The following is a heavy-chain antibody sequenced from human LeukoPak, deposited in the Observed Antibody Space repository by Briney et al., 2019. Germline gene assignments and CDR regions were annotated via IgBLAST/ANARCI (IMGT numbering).Heavy chain of an antibody. Sequence: GASVKVSCKASGYTFTGYYMHWVRQAPGQGLEWMGWINPDSGGTKYAQKFQGRVTMTRDTSISTAYMELSSLRSDDTAVYYCARAEAIDYWGQGTLVTVSS. D-gene: IGHD5-12*01. V-gene: IGHV1-2*02. CDR2: INPDSGGT. CDR1: GYTFTGYY. CDR3: ARAEAIDY. J-gene: IGHJ4*02.